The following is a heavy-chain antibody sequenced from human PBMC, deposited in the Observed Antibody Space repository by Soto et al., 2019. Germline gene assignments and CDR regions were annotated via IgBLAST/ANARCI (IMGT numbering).Heavy chain of an antibody. CDR1: GGSISSYY. J-gene: IGHJ5*02. CDR2: MYYSGST. V-gene: IGHV4-59*01. D-gene: IGHD2-15*01. CDR3: ARYKSNCSGGSCYPWFDP. Sequence: SETLSLTCTVSGGSISSYYWSWIRQPPGKGLEWIGYMYYSGSTNYNPSLKSRVTISVDTSKNQFSLKLSSVTAADTAVYYCARYKSNCSGGSCYPWFDPWGQGTLVTGPS.